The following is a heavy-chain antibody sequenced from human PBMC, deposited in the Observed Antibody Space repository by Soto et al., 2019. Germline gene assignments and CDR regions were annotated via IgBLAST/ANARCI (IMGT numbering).Heavy chain of an antibody. CDR3: ARETADQIYFDP. J-gene: IGHJ5*02. CDR2: IIPIFGTA. Sequence: QVQLVQSGAEVKKPGSSVKVSCKASGGTFSSYAISWVRQAPGQGLEWMGGIIPIFGTANYAQKFQGRVTITWGTSISTAFMELSGLTSDDTAIYFCARETADQIYFDPWGQGTLVTVSS. D-gene: IGHD7-27*01. CDR1: GGTFSSYA. V-gene: IGHV1-69*06.